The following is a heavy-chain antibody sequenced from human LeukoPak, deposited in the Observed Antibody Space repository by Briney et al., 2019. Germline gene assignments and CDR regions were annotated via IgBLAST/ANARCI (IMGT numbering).Heavy chain of an antibody. CDR1: GGSFSGYY. V-gene: IGHV4-34*01. CDR3: ARKSSVTTVINWFDP. D-gene: IGHD4-17*01. Sequence: SETLSLTCAVYGGSFSGYYWSWIRQPPGKGLEWIGEINHSGSTNYNPSLKSRVTISVDTSKNQFSLKLNSVTAADTAVYYCARKSSVTTVINWFDPWGQGTLVTVSS. J-gene: IGHJ5*02. CDR2: INHSGST.